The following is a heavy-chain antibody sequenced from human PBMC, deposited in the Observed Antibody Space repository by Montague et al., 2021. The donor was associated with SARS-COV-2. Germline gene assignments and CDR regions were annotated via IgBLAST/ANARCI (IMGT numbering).Heavy chain of an antibody. J-gene: IGHJ4*02. CDR1: GFSFNDYW. CDR2: IKQDGSET. D-gene: IGHD6-19*01. Sequence: SLRLSCAASGFSFNDYWMSWVRQAPGKGLGWVANIKQDGSETNHVDSVRGRFTVSRDNARNSLFLQMDSLSTEDTAVYYCAKGYTGDWDHYLDYWGQGTLVTVSS. V-gene: IGHV3-7*01. CDR3: AKGYTGDWDHYLDY.